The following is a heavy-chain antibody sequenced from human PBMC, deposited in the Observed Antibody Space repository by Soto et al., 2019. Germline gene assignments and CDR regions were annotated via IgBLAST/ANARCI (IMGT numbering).Heavy chain of an antibody. V-gene: IGHV4-31*02. Sequence: PSETLSLTCTVSGGSISSGGYYWIWIRHHPGKGLEWIGYIYYSGSTYYNPSLKSRVTISVDTSKNQFSLKLSSVTAADTAVYYCALGRTPRYCSSTSCYSSYNWFDPWGQGTLVTVSS. CDR1: GGSISSGGYY. CDR3: ALGRTPRYCSSTSCYSSYNWFDP. CDR2: IYYSGST. J-gene: IGHJ5*02. D-gene: IGHD2-2*01.